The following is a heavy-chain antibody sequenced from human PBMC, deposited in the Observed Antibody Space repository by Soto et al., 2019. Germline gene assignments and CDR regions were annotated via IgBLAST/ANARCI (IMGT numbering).Heavy chain of an antibody. CDR2: IYHSGST. V-gene: IGHV4-4*02. D-gene: IGHD3-10*01. J-gene: IGHJ5*02. CDR3: ATQIAMVRGDNWFDP. Sequence: QVQPQESGPGLVKPSGTLSLTCAVSGGSISSSNWWSWVRQPPGKGLEWIGEIYHSGSTNYNPSLKSRVTISVDKSKNQFSLKLSSVTAADTAVYYCATQIAMVRGDNWFDPWGQGTLVTVSS. CDR1: GGSISSSNW.